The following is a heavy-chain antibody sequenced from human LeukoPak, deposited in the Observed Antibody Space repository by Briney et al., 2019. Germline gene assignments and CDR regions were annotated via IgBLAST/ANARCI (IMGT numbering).Heavy chain of an antibody. CDR3: ARDGGWHQGCDY. J-gene: IGHJ4*02. Sequence: GGSLRLSCAASGFTFSSYGMSWVRQAPGKGLEWVSAISGSGGSTYYADSVKGRFTISRDNARNSLYLQMDSLRVEDTAVYYCARDGGWHQGCDYWGQGTLVTVSS. CDR1: GFTFSSYG. CDR2: ISGSGGST. D-gene: IGHD6-19*01. V-gene: IGHV3-23*01.